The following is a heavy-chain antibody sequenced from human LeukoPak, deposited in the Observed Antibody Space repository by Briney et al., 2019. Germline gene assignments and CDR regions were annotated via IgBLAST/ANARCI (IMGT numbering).Heavy chain of an antibody. V-gene: IGHV1-2*02. CDR2: ISPNNGDT. CDR1: GYTFHGYY. J-gene: IGHJ4*02. D-gene: IGHD3-16*01. Sequence: ASVKVSCKASGYTFHGYYMHWVRQAPGQGLEWMGWISPNNGDTNYAQKFQGRVTMTRDTSISTAYMELSRLRSDDTAVYYCARDRGRAMGVDYWGQGTLVTVSS. CDR3: ARDRGRAMGVDY.